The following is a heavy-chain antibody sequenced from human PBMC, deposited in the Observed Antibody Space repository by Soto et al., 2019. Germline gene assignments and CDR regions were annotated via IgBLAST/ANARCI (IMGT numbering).Heavy chain of an antibody. D-gene: IGHD6-19*01. CDR1: GYTFTSYG. J-gene: IGHJ3*02. V-gene: IGHV1-18*01. CDR2: ISAYNGNT. CDR3: ARDLAERAVAGTFLDAFDI. Sequence: ASVKVSCTASGYTFTSYGISWVRQAPGQGLEWMGWISAYNGNTNYAQKLQGRVTMTTDTSTSTAYMELRSLRSDDTAVYYCARDLAERAVAGTFLDAFDIWGQGTMVTVSS.